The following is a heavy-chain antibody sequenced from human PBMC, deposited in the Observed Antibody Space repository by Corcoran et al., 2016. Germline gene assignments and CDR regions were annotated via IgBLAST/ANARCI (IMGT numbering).Heavy chain of an antibody. CDR3: ARWLVRGNWFDP. Sequence: QVQLVQSGAEMKKPGASVKVSCKASGYTFTSYYMHWVRQAPGQGLEWMGIINPSGGSTSYAQKFQGRVTMTRDTSTSTVYMELSSLRSEDTAVYYGARWLVRGNWFDPWGQGTLVTVSS. CDR1: GYTFTSYY. CDR2: INPSGGST. J-gene: IGHJ5*02. D-gene: IGHD6-19*01. V-gene: IGHV1-46*01.